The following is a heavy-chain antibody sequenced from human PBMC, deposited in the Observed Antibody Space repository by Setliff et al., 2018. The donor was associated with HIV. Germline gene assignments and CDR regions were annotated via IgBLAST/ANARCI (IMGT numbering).Heavy chain of an antibody. CDR2: ISVYNGNT. Sequence: GASVKVSCKASGYTSNNYGISWVRQAPGQGLEWMGRISVYNGNTIYAQKLQGRVIMTTDTSTSTAYMELRSLRSDDTAMYYCATQRDIVMVPGQGGFDIWAQGTMVTVSS. D-gene: IGHD2-2*01. J-gene: IGHJ3*02. CDR1: GYTSNNYG. CDR3: ATQRDIVMVPGQGGFDI. V-gene: IGHV1-18*01.